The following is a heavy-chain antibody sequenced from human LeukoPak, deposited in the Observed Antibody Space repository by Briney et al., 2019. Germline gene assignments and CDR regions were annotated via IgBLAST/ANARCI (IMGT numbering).Heavy chain of an antibody. D-gene: IGHD6-19*01. V-gene: IGHV1-69*05. Sequence: SVKVSCKASGGTFSSYAISWVRQAPGQGLEWMGGIIPIFGTANYAQKFQGRVTITTDESTSTAYMELSSLRSEDTAVYYCARDRGIAVADYFDYWGQGTLVTVSS. CDR2: IIPIFGTA. CDR1: GGTFSSYA. J-gene: IGHJ4*02. CDR3: ARDRGIAVADYFDY.